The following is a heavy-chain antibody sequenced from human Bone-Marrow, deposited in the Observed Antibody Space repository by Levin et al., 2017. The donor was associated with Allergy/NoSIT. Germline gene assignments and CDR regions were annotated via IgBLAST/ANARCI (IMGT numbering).Heavy chain of an antibody. D-gene: IGHD2-15*01. V-gene: IGHV3-11*05. J-gene: IGHJ3*01. Sequence: GESLKISCAASGFTFSDYYMNWIRQAPGKGLEWLSYITSDRSYTHYAESVKGRFTISRDNAKNSLYLQINSLRAEDTAVYYCARDHGYCSGGSCYSFAFDLWGQGTMVTVSS. CDR3: ARDHGYCSGGSCYSFAFDL. CDR2: ITSDRSYT. CDR1: GFTFSDYY.